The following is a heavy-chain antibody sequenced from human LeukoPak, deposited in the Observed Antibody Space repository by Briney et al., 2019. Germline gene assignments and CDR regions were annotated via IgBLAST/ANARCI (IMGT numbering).Heavy chain of an antibody. CDR2: ISGSGGST. J-gene: IGHJ3*02. CDR1: GFTFSSYV. Sequence: PGGSLRLSCAASGFTFSSYVMRWVRQAPGKGLEWVSAISGSGGSTYYADSVKGRFTVSRDNTKNTLYLQMNSLRAEDTAVYYCAKDAYTQRLNAFDIWGQGTMVTVSS. D-gene: IGHD2-2*02. V-gene: IGHV3-23*01. CDR3: AKDAYTQRLNAFDI.